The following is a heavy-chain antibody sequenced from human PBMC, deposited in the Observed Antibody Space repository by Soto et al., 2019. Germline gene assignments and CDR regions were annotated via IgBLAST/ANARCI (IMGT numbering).Heavy chain of an antibody. J-gene: IGHJ4*02. CDR1: ADTFSSYA. Sequence: QVQLVQAGGEVKRPGSSVRVSCTASADTFSSYAISWVRQAPGQGLDWMGGIIPFFNTPNYAQKFQGRVTITADESTSTAYMDLSSLRSEDTAMYYCAAESAYGGNPLAFLYWGQGTLVTVSS. CDR3: AAESAYGGNPLAFLY. D-gene: IGHD2-21*01. CDR2: IIPFFNTP. V-gene: IGHV1-69*01.